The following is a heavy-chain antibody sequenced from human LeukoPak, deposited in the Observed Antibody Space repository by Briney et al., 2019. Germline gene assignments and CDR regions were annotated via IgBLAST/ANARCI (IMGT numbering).Heavy chain of an antibody. CDR1: GFTFSSYE. CDR2: ISSSGSTI. Sequence: GGSLRLSCAASGFTFSSYEMNWVRQAPGKGLEWVSYISSSGSTIYYADSVKGRFTISRGNAKNSLYLQMNSLRAEDMAVYYCAKDGGQGADYWGQGTLVSVSS. D-gene: IGHD3-16*01. CDR3: AKDGGQGADY. V-gene: IGHV3-48*03. J-gene: IGHJ4*02.